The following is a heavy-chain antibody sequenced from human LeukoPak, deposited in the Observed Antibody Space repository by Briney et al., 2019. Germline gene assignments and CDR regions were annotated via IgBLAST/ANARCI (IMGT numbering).Heavy chain of an antibody. V-gene: IGHV3-23*03. Sequence: GGSLRLSCAASGFTFSSYAMSWVRQAPGKGLEWVSFIYSDNTHYADSVKGRFTISRDDSKSTLSLQMNSLRVEDTAVYYCARDLAWGAFDYWGQGTLVSVSS. CDR1: GFTFSSYA. CDR2: IYSDNT. CDR3: ARDLAWGAFDY. D-gene: IGHD7-27*01. J-gene: IGHJ4*02.